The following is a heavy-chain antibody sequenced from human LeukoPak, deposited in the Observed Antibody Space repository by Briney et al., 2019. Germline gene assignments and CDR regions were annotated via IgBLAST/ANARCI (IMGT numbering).Heavy chain of an antibody. CDR1: GFTFSSYG. J-gene: IGHJ4*02. CDR2: IRYDGSNK. Sequence: GGSLRLSCAASGFTFSSYGMHWVRQAPGKGLEWVAFIRYDGSNKYYADSVKGRFTISRDNSKNTLYLQMNSLRAEDTAVYYCARDFYDGFALDYWGQGTLVTVSS. V-gene: IGHV3-30*02. D-gene: IGHD2/OR15-2a*01. CDR3: ARDFYDGFALDY.